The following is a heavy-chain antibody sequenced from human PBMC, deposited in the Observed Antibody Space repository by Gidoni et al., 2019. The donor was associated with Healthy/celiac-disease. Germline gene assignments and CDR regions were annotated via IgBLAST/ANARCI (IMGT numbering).Heavy chain of an antibody. CDR2: IYHSGST. J-gene: IGHJ6*03. Sequence: QVQLQESGPGLVKPSGTLSLTCAVSGGSISSSNWWRWVRQPPGKGLEWIGEIYHSGSTNYNPSLKSRVTISVDKSKNQFSLKLSSVTAADTAVYYCARSPYCSGGSCYSALYYYMDVWGKGTTVTVSS. CDR3: ARSPYCSGGSCYSALYYYMDV. CDR1: GGSISSSNW. V-gene: IGHV4-4*02. D-gene: IGHD2-15*01.